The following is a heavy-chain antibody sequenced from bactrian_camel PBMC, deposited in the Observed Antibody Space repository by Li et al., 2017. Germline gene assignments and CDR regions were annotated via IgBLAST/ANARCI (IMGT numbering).Heavy chain of an antibody. J-gene: IGHJ4*01. CDR3: AIDPFPSATAGDCGRWYKTAKDDDNY. Sequence: HVQLVESGGGLVQPGESLRLSCAASGFTFSSAHMSWVRQAPGKGLEWVSTVYGDDREPYYPDPVKGRFTTSRDNAKNVVYLQMNSLKPDDTATYYCAIDPFPSATAGDCGRWYKTAKDDDNYWGQGTQVTVSS. CDR1: GFTFSSAH. CDR2: VYGDDREP. D-gene: IGHD2*01. V-gene: IGHV3S7*01.